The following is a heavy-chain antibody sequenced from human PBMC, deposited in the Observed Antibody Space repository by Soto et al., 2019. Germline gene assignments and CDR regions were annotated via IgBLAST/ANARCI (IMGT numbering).Heavy chain of an antibody. D-gene: IGHD1-7*01. CDR2: IYYSGST. CDR1: GGSISTDGHY. V-gene: IGHV4-31*03. CDR3: ASLIAGTSYFDS. Sequence: PSETLSLTCTVSGGSISTDGHYWSWIRQHPGKGLEWLGYIYYSGSTYYNPSLKSRLTISIDTSDSQFSLKLNSVAAADTAVYYCASLIAGTSYFDSWGRGTLVTVSS. J-gene: IGHJ4*02.